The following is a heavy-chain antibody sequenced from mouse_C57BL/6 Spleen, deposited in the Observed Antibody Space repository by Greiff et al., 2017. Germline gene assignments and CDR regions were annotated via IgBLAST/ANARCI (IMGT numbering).Heavy chain of an antibody. CDR2: IDPSDSET. CDR3: ARGGEWAMDY. CDR1: GYTFTSYW. J-gene: IGHJ4*01. Sequence: VQLQQPGAELVRPGSSVKLSCKASGYTFTSYWMHWVKQRPIQGLEWIGNIDPSDSETHYNQKFKDKATLTVDKSSSTAYMQLSSLTSEDSVVDYCARGGEWAMDYGGQGTSVTVSS. V-gene: IGHV1-52*01.